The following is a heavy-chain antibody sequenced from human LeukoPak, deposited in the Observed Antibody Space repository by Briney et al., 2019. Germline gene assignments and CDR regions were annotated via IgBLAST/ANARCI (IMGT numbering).Heavy chain of an antibody. J-gene: IGHJ4*02. Sequence: PGGSLRLSCAASGFIFSNYWMSWVRQAPGKGLEWVANIKQDGSEKYYVDSVKGRFTNSRDNAKNSVYMQMNSLRAEDTAVYSCARQRRYCSGDSCYQRTFDFWGQGTLVTVSS. D-gene: IGHD2-15*01. V-gene: IGHV3-7*01. CDR2: IKQDGSEK. CDR1: GFIFSNYW. CDR3: ARQRRYCSGDSCYQRTFDF.